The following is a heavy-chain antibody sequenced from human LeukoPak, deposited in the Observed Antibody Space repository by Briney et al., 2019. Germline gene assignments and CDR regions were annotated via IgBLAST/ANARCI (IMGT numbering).Heavy chain of an antibody. CDR2: ISSGSTYI. CDR3: ARGFDWSGHFDS. V-gene: IGHV3-21*01. D-gene: IGHD3-9*01. CDR1: GLTFSSYS. Sequence: GGSLRLSCAASGLTFSSYSFSWVRQPPGKGLEWVSSISSGSTYIYYVDSVEGRFTISRDNAKNSLYLQMNSLRAEDTAVYYCARGFDWSGHFDSWGLGTLVTVSS. J-gene: IGHJ4*02.